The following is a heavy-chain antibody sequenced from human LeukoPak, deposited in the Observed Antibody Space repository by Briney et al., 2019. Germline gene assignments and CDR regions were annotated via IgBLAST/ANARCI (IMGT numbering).Heavy chain of an antibody. CDR3: ARDHVYSNRWFDP. J-gene: IGHJ5*02. V-gene: IGHV3-7*01. Sequence: GGSLRLSCVASGFTFSSYWMGWVRQAPGKGLEWVANIKQDGSEKYYVDSVKGRFTISRDNSKNSLYLQMNSLRAEDTAVYYCARDHVYSNRWFDPWGQGTLVTVSS. CDR1: GFTFSSYW. CDR2: IKQDGSEK. D-gene: IGHD6-13*01.